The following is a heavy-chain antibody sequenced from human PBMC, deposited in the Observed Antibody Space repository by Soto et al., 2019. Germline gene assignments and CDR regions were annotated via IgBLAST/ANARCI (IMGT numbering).Heavy chain of an antibody. CDR3: ARRVGGYYDSSGYSLYYYFDY. D-gene: IGHD3-22*01. J-gene: IGHJ4*02. V-gene: IGHV1-69*01. Sequence: QVQLVQSGAEVKKPGSSVKVSCKASGGTFSSYAISWVRQAPGQGLVWMGGIIPIFGTANYAQKFQGRVTITVDESTSTAYMELSSLRSEDTAVYYCARRVGGYYDSSGYSLYYYFDYWGQGTLVTVSS. CDR1: GGTFSSYA. CDR2: IIPIFGTA.